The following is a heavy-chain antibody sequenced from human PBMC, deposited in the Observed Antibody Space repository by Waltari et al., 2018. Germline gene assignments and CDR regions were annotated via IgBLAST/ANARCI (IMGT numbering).Heavy chain of an antibody. CDR2: INTDTGHP. CDR1: GYAFNTYA. V-gene: IGHV7-4-1*02. CDR3: ARDHTIYGDYSSDL. Sequence: QVQLVQSGSEVKKPGASVKVSCTASGYAFNTYAINWVRQAPGQGLQWMGWINTDTGHPTYAPGFTGRFVFSLDTSVTTTFLQISDLRAEDTAVYFCARDHTIYGDYSSDLWGQGALVTVSS. J-gene: IGHJ4*02. D-gene: IGHD4-17*01.